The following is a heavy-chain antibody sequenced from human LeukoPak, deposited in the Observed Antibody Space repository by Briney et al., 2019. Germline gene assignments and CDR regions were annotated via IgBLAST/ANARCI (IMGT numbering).Heavy chain of an antibody. CDR2: IYEGETT. Sequence: SETLSLTCTVSGYSISSGHYWGWIRQPPGKGLEWIGSIYEGETTYYNPSLKTRLTISLDTSKNQFSLRLTSVTAADTAVYYCARIYGLYQEAMDVWGPGITVTVSS. D-gene: IGHD3-16*02. J-gene: IGHJ6*02. V-gene: IGHV4-38-2*02. CDR3: ARIYGLYQEAMDV. CDR1: GYSISSGHY.